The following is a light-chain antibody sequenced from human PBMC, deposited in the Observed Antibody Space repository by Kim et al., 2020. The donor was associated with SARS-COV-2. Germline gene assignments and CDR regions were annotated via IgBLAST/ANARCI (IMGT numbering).Light chain of an antibody. Sequence: SSELTRDPAVSVALGQTVRITCQGDSLRRDYASWFQQKPGQAPLLVIYGKGNRPSGIPDRFSGSNSGDTASLTITGAQAEDEADYYCNSRDTSGYRVVFG. J-gene: IGLJ2*01. CDR3: NSRDTSGYRVV. V-gene: IGLV3-19*01. CDR2: GKG. CDR1: SLRRDY.